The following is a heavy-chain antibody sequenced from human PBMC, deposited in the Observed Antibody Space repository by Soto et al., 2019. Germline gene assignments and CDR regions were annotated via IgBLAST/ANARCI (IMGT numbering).Heavy chain of an antibody. CDR1: GFTFSIYA. J-gene: IGHJ6*02. CDR2: FSGSGDDT. D-gene: IGHD6-19*01. Sequence: GGSLRLSCAASGFTFSIYALSWVRQTPGKGLEWVSAFSGSGDDTYYTDSVKGRFTISRDNSKNTLYLQMSSLRAEDTAIYYCAKVDRYSSGWSSYAPEYYYYSMDVWGQGTTVTVSS. V-gene: IGHV3-23*01. CDR3: AKVDRYSSGWSSYAPEYYYYSMDV.